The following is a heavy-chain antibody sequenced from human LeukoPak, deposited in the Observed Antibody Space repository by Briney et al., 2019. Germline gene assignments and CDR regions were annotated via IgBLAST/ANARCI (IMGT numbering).Heavy chain of an antibody. CDR3: ARRRLLYSSSLGFVY. CDR2: IYYSGST. V-gene: IGHV4-39*07. J-gene: IGHJ4*02. CDR1: GGSISSSSYY. Sequence: SETLSLTCTVSGGSISSSSYYWGWIRQPPGKGLEWIGSIYYSGSTYYNPSLKSRVTISVDTSKNQFSLKLSSVTAADTAVYYCARRRLLYSSSLGFVYWGQGTLVTVSS. D-gene: IGHD6-13*01.